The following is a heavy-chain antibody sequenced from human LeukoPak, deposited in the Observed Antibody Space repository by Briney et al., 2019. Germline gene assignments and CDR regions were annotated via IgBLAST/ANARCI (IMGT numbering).Heavy chain of an antibody. CDR1: GFTFTGHW. CDR2: TNSDGSIT. CDR3: ARARWYSCDY. D-gene: IGHD5-24*01. V-gene: IGHV3-74*01. Sequence: GRSLRLSCAVPGFTFTGHWMFRARQAPGKALAWVSSTNSDGSITGYTDSVKGRFTVSRDNARNALDLQMSSLRAEDRAVYYCARARWYSCDYWGQGTLVTVSS. J-gene: IGHJ4*02.